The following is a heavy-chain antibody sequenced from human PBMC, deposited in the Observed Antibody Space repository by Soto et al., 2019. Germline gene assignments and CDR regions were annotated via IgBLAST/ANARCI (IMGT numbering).Heavy chain of an antibody. CDR3: AKYKGAGIVGATGPDY. V-gene: IGHV3-30*18. CDR1: GFTFSSYG. Sequence: GGSLRLSCAASGFTFSSYGMHWVRQAPGKGLEWVAVISYDGSNKYYADSVKGRFTISRDNSKNTLYLQMNSLRAEDTAVYYCAKYKGAGIVGATGPDYWGQGTLVTVSS. J-gene: IGHJ4*02. CDR2: ISYDGSNK. D-gene: IGHD1-26*01.